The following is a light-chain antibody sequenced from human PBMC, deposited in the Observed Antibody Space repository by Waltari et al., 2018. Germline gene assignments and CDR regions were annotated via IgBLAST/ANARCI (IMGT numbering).Light chain of an antibody. CDR2: VNSDGRH. V-gene: IGLV4-69*01. CDR3: QTGGHGTWV. CDR1: SGHSSNA. Sequence: QLVLTQSPSASASLEASVKLTCTLSSGHSSNAIAWLQQQPEKGPRYLMKVNSDGRHSKGDEIPDRFSGSSSGAERYLTISSLQSEDEADYYCQTGGHGTWVFGGGTKLTVL. J-gene: IGLJ3*02.